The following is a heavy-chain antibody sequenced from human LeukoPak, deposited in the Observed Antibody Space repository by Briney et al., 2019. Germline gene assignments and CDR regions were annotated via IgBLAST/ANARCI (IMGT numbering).Heavy chain of an antibody. D-gene: IGHD3-10*01. CDR3: ARAGIERGYGSGSYYDYYYYMDV. Sequence: ASVKVSCKASGYTFTSYGISWVRQAPGQGLEWMGWISTYNGNTNYAQKVQGRVTMTTDTSTSTAYMELRSLRSDDTAVYYCARAGIERGYGSGSYYDYYYYMDVWGKGTTVTVSS. CDR1: GYTFTSYG. J-gene: IGHJ6*03. V-gene: IGHV1-18*01. CDR2: ISTYNGNT.